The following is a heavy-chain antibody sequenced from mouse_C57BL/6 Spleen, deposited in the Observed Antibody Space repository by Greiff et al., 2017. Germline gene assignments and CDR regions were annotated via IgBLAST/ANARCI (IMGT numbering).Heavy chain of an antibody. CDR1: GYSFTGYY. D-gene: IGHD2-4*01. V-gene: IGHV1-42*01. J-gene: IGHJ4*01. CDR3: ARSGYDYEGAMDY. Sequence: EVQLQQSGPELVKPGASVKISCKASGYSFTGYYMNWVKQSPEKSLEWIGEINPSTGGTTYNQKFKAKATLTVDKSSSTAYMQLKSLTSEDSAVYYCARSGYDYEGAMDYWGQGTSVTVSS. CDR2: INPSTGGT.